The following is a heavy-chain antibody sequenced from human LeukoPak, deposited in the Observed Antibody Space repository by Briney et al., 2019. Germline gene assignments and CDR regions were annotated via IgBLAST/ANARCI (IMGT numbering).Heavy chain of an antibody. J-gene: IGHJ4*02. CDR2: ISWNSGSI. CDR1: GFTFDDYA. Sequence: PGGSLRLSCTASGFTFDDYAVHWVRQVPGKGLEWVSGISWNSGSIGYADSVKGRFTISRDNAKNSLYLQMNSLRVEDTAVYYCATDFSDVVGAQEYWGQGTLVTVSS. V-gene: IGHV3-9*01. D-gene: IGHD1-26*01. CDR3: ATDFSDVVGAQEY.